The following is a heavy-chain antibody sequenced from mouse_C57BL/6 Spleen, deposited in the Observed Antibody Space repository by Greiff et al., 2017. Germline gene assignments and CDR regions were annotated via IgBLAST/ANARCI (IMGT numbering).Heavy chain of an antibody. CDR2: IDPSDSYT. Sequence: QVQLQQPGAELVMPGASVKLSCKASGYTFTSYWMHWVKQRPGQGLEWIGEIDPSDSYTNYNQKFKGKSTLTVDKSSSTAYMQLSSLTSEESAVYYCARWDYSNYSYYAMDYWGQGTSVTVSS. J-gene: IGHJ4*01. CDR3: ARWDYSNYSYYAMDY. CDR1: GYTFTSYW. V-gene: IGHV1-69*01. D-gene: IGHD2-5*01.